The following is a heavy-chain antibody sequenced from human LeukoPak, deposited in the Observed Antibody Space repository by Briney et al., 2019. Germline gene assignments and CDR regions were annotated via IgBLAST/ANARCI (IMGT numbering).Heavy chain of an antibody. CDR2: INPNSGGT. V-gene: IGHV1-2*04. CDR1: GGTFSSHA. CDR3: AREPTPDYDILTGPSHYGMDV. J-gene: IGHJ6*02. Sequence: ASVKVSCKVSGGTFSSHAIIWVRQAPGQGLEWMGWINPNSGGTNYAQKFQGWVTMTRDTSISTAYMELSRLRSDDTAVYYCAREPTPDYDILTGPSHYGMDVWGQGTTVTVSS. D-gene: IGHD3-9*01.